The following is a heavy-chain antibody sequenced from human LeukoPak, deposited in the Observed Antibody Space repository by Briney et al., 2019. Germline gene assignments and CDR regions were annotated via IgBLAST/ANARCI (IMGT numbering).Heavy chain of an antibody. Sequence: ASVKVSCKASGYTFTGYYMHWVRQAPGQGLEWMGRINPNSGGTNYAQKFQGRVTMTRDTSISTAYMELSRLRSGDTAVYYCARTYYDFWSGYYTDWFNPWGQGTLVTVSS. V-gene: IGHV1-2*06. CDR2: INPNSGGT. D-gene: IGHD3-3*01. CDR1: GYTFTGYY. J-gene: IGHJ5*02. CDR3: ARTYYDFWSGYYTDWFNP.